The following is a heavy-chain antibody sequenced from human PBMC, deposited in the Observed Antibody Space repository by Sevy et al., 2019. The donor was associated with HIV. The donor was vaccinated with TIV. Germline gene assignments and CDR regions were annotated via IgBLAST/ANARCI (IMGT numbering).Heavy chain of an antibody. Sequence: SETLSLTCTVSGGSISSSSYYWGWIRQPPGKGLEWIGSIYYSGSTYYNPSLKSRVTISVDTSKNQYSLKLSSVTAADTAVYYCARVVPAAIYYYYYGMDVWGQGTTVTVSS. V-gene: IGHV4-39*01. CDR3: ARVVPAAIYYYYYGMDV. CDR2: IYYSGST. J-gene: IGHJ6*02. D-gene: IGHD2-2*01. CDR1: GGSISSSSYY.